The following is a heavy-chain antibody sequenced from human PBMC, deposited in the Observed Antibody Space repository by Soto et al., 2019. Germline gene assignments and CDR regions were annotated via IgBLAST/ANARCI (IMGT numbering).Heavy chain of an antibody. D-gene: IGHD2-15*01. Sequence: LRLSCAASGFTFSSYEMNWVRQAPGKGLEWVSYISSSGSTIYYADSVKGRFTISRDNAKNSLYLQMNSLRAEDTAVYYCARFLRGYCSGGSCYYYYGMDVWGQGTTVTVSS. V-gene: IGHV3-48*03. CDR2: ISSSGSTI. CDR3: ARFLRGYCSGGSCYYYYGMDV. J-gene: IGHJ6*02. CDR1: GFTFSSYE.